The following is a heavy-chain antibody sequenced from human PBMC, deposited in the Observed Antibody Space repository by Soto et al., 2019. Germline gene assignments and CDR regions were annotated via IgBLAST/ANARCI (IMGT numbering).Heavy chain of an antibody. CDR3: TRTTVTPSEYYYYYGMDV. V-gene: IGHV4-39*01. CDR2: IYYSGST. D-gene: IGHD4-17*01. Sequence: SETLSLTCTVSGGSISSSSYYWGWIRQPPGKGLEWIGSIYYSGSTYYNPSLKSRVTISVDTSKNQFSLKLSSVTAADTAVYYCTRTTVTPSEYYYYYGMDVWGQGTTVTVS. CDR1: GGSISSSSYY. J-gene: IGHJ6*02.